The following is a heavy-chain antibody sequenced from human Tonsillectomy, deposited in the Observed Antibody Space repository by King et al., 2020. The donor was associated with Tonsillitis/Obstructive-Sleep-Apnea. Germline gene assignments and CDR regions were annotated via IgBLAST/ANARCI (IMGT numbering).Heavy chain of an antibody. CDR2: IGSSGSTI. D-gene: IGHD6-13*01. CDR1: GFTFSDYY. V-gene: IGHV3-11*01. Sequence: QVQLVESGGGLVRPGGSLRLSCAASGFTFSDYYMSWIRQAPGKGLEWVSYIGSSGSTIYYADSVKGRFTISRENAKNSLYLQMNSLRAEDTAVYYCAGGYSSSWSSRYYYYMDVWGKGTTVTVSS. J-gene: IGHJ6*03. CDR3: AGGYSSSWSSRYYYYMDV.